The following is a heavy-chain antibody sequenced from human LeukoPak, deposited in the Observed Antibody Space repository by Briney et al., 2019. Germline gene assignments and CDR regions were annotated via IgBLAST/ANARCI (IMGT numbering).Heavy chain of an antibody. D-gene: IGHD5-24*01. CDR2: ISGSGGST. Sequence: SGGSLRLSCAASGFTFSSYAMSWVRQAPGKGLEWVSAISGSGGSTYYADSVKGRFTISRDNSKNTLYLQMNSLRAEDTAVYYCAKCPGVWLQPFDYWGQGTLVTVSS. CDR1: GFTFSSYA. CDR3: AKCPGVWLQPFDY. J-gene: IGHJ4*02. V-gene: IGHV3-23*01.